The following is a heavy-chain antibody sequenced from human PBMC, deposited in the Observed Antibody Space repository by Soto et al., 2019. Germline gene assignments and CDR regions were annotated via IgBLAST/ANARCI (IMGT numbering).Heavy chain of an antibody. CDR2: ISAYNGNT. J-gene: IGHJ4*02. D-gene: IGHD2-15*01. CDR1: GYTFTSYG. Sequence: GASVKVSCKASGYTFTSYGISCVRQAPGQVLEWMGWISAYNGNTNYAQKLQGRVTMTTDTSTSTAYMELRSLRSDDTAVYYCARDLGVACSGGSCYSFYFDYWGQGTLVTVSS. CDR3: ARDLGVACSGGSCYSFYFDY. V-gene: IGHV1-18*04.